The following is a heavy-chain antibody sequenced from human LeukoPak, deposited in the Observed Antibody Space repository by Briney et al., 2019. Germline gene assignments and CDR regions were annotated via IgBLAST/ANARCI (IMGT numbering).Heavy chain of an antibody. Sequence: GRSLRLSCAASGFTFSSYAMHWVRQAPGKGLEWVAVISYDGSNKYYADSVKGRFTISRDNSKNTLYLQMNSLRAEDTAVYYCARDRGRYSGSYYPDYWGQGTLVTVSS. V-gene: IGHV3-30-3*01. CDR2: ISYDGSNK. CDR3: ARDRGRYSGSYYPDY. J-gene: IGHJ4*02. D-gene: IGHD1-26*01. CDR1: GFTFSSYA.